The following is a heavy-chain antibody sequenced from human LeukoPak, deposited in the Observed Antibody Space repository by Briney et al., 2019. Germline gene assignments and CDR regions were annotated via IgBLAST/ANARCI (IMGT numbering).Heavy chain of an antibody. Sequence: GGSLRLSCAASGFTFSNYAMTWVRQAPGKGLEWVSDISGSDGTAYYADSVKGRFTVSRDNSKNTLYLQMNSLRPEDTAVYYCATPITVIRGTYGMDVWGQGTTVTVSS. CDR2: ISGSDGTA. J-gene: IGHJ6*02. D-gene: IGHD3-10*01. CDR1: GFTFSNYA. V-gene: IGHV3-23*01. CDR3: ATPITVIRGTYGMDV.